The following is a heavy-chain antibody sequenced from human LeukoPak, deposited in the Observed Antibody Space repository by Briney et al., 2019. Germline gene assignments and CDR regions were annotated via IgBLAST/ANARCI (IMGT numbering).Heavy chain of an antibody. V-gene: IGHV3-23*01. D-gene: IGHD6-6*01. CDR3: AKETYSSSSVEYFQH. CDR2: ISGSGGGT. CDR1: GFTFSSYA. J-gene: IGHJ1*01. Sequence: GGSLRLSCAASGFTFSSYAMSWVRQAPGKGLEWVSAISGSGGGTYYADSVKGRFTISRDNSKNTLYLQMNSLRAEDTAVYYCAKETYSSSSVEYFQHWGQGTLVTVSS.